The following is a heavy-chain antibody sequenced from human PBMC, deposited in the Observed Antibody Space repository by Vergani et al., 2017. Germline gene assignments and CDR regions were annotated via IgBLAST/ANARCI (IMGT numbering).Heavy chain of an antibody. CDR3: ATRGGESVGIQLWLGYYYMDV. D-gene: IGHD5-18*01. V-gene: IGHV3-21*01. Sequence: EVQLVESGGGLVKPGGSLRLSCAASGFTFSSYSMNWVRQAPGKGLEWVSSISSSSSYIYYADSVKGRFTISRDNAKNSLYLQMNSMRAEDTAVYYCATRGGESVGIQLWLGYYYMDVWGKGTTVTVSS. CDR2: ISSSSSYI. J-gene: IGHJ6*03. CDR1: GFTFSSYS.